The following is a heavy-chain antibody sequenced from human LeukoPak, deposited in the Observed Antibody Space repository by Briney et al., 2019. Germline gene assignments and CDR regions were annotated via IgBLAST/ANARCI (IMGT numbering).Heavy chain of an antibody. J-gene: IGHJ3*02. CDR3: ASPNCSSTSCLDAFDI. V-gene: IGHV4-59*12. Sequence: SETLSLTCTVSGGSISSYYWSWIRQPPGKGLEWIGYIYYSGSTNYNPSLKSRVTISVDTSKNQFSLKLSSVTAADTAVYYCASPNCSSTSCLDAFDIWGQGTMVTVSS. D-gene: IGHD2-2*01. CDR1: GGSISSYY. CDR2: IYYSGST.